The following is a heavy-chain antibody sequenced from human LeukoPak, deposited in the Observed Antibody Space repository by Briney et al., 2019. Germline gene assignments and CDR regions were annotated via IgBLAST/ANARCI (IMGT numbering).Heavy chain of an antibody. V-gene: IGHV3-23*01. D-gene: IGHD6-19*01. CDR1: GFTFSSYA. CDR3: AKGYVGSGWYEYYFDY. J-gene: IGHJ4*02. CDR2: ISGSGGST. Sequence: GGSLRLSCAASGFTFSSYAMSWVRQAPGKGLEWVSAISGSGGSTYYADSVKGRVTISRENSKNTVYLQMNSLRAEDTAVYYCAKGYVGSGWYEYYFDYWGQGTLVTVSS.